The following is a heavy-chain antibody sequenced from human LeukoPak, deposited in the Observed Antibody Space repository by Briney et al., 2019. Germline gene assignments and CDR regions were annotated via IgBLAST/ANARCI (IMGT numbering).Heavy chain of an antibody. V-gene: IGHV3-11*01. CDR3: ARDPDYGDPY. D-gene: IGHD4/OR15-4a*01. CDR1: GFSFTDYY. Sequence: GGSLRLSCSASGFSFTDYYISWFRLPPAQGMERIAYITSSGTTTEYADSVKGLFTNSRVNAKNPLYLQMNSLGPDVTSVYYCARDPDYGDPYWGRGTLVTVSS. CDR2: ITSSGTTT. J-gene: IGHJ4*02.